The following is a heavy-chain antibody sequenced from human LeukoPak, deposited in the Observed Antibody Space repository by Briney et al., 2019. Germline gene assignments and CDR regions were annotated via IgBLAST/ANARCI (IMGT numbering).Heavy chain of an antibody. CDR1: GFTFSSYA. V-gene: IGHV3-23*01. J-gene: IGHJ4*02. Sequence: PGGSLRLSCAASGFTFSSYAMSWVRQAPGKGLEWVSAISGSGGSTYYADSVKGRFTTSRDNSKNTLYLQMNSLRAEDTAVYYCARELNRGSGWFDYWGQGTLVTVSS. CDR2: ISGSGGST. CDR3: ARELNRGSGWFDY. D-gene: IGHD6-19*01.